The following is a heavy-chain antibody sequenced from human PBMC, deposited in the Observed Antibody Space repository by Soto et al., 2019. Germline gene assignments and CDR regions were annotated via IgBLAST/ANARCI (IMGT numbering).Heavy chain of an antibody. J-gene: IGHJ6*03. D-gene: IGHD5-12*01. CDR3: AKNSGYDWNYMDV. CDR1: GLTFSSYW. V-gene: IGHV3-7*01. Sequence: GGSLRLSCASSGLTFSSYWMSLVRQAPGKGLEWVANIKQDGSEKYYVDSVKGRFTISRDNAKNSLYLQMNSLRAEDTAVYYCAKNSGYDWNYMDVWGKGTTVTVSS. CDR2: IKQDGSEK.